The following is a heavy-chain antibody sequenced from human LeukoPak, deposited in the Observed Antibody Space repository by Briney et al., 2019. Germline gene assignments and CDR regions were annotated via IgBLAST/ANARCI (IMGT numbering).Heavy chain of an antibody. J-gene: IGHJ4*02. Sequence: SETLPLTCTVSGGSISSGDYYWSWIRQPPGKGLEWIGYIYYSGSTYYNPSLKSRVTISVDTSKNQFSLKLSSVTAADTAVYYCARVDSSGYYYDWYYFDYWGQGTLVTVSS. CDR3: ARVDSSGYYYDWYYFDY. D-gene: IGHD3-22*01. V-gene: IGHV4-30-4*01. CDR2: IYYSGST. CDR1: GGSISSGDYY.